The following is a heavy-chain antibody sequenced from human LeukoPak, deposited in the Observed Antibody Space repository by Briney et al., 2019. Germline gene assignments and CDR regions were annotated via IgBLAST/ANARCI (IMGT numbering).Heavy chain of an antibody. D-gene: IGHD5-24*01. J-gene: IGHJ3*01. CDR3: AMKAVPRPRLHDAFDF. V-gene: IGHV3-30*04. CDR1: GFTFSSYV. CDR2: ISYDGSNE. Sequence: PGRSLRLSCAASGFTFSSYVMHWVRQAPGKGLEWVAIISYDGSNEYYADSVKGRFTISRDNSKNTLYLQMNSLRADDTAVYYCAMKAVPRPRLHDAFDFWGQGTVVSVSS.